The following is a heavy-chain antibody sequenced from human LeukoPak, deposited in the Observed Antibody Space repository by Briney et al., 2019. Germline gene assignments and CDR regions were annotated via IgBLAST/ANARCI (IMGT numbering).Heavy chain of an antibody. CDR2: INHSGST. D-gene: IGHD6-13*01. V-gene: IGHV4-34*01. J-gene: IGHJ4*02. CDR1: GGSFSGYY. Sequence: SETLSLTCAVYGGSFSGYYWSWIRQPPGKGLEWIGEINHSGSTNYNPSLKSRVTISVDTSKNQFSLKLSSVTAADTAVCYCARRSYSSSWYYWGQGTLVTVSS. CDR3: ARRSYSSSWYY.